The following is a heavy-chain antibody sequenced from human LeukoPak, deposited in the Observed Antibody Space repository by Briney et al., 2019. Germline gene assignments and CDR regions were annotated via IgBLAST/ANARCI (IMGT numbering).Heavy chain of an antibody. CDR3: VKKMVPMVRGHY. Sequence: GGSLRFSSVAEALISRYYAVYLGRQAPGEGLEWLAIISSDGSRKFYGDSVKGRFTISRDNSKNTLYLQMDSLGTEDTALYYCVKKMVPMVRGHYWGQGTLVTVSS. J-gene: IGHJ4*02. CDR2: ISSDGSRK. D-gene: IGHD3-10*01. V-gene: IGHV3-30*02. CDR1: ALISRYYA.